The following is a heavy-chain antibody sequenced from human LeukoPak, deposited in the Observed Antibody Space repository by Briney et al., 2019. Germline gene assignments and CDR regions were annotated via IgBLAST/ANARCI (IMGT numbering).Heavy chain of an antibody. CDR3: ARARWTSTVTTYYFDY. J-gene: IGHJ4*02. CDR1: GYSFTNYA. Sequence: ASVKVSCKASGYSFTNYAIQWVRQAPGQRLEWMGWIDAGNGRTKYSQNFQGRVTITRDTSASTAYMELSSLRSEDMAVYYCARARWTSTVTTYYFDYWGQGTLVTVSS. D-gene: IGHD4-17*01. V-gene: IGHV1-3*01. CDR2: IDAGNGRT.